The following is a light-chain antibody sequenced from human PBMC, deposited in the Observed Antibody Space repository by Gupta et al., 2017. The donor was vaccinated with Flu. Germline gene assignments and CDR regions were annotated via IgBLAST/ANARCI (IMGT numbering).Light chain of an antibody. CDR3: QSADRSGDYRV. CDR1: ALAKQY. Sequence: GQTARIICSGDALAKQYAYWYQQKAGQAPVLLIFKDIERHSGIPERFSGSSSGTIVTLTISGVQAEDEADYYCQSADRSGDYRVFGGGTKVTVL. CDR2: KDI. J-gene: IGLJ3*02. V-gene: IGLV3-25*03.